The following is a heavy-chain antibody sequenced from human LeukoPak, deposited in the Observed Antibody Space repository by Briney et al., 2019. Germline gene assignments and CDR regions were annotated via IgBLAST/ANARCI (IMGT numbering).Heavy chain of an antibody. D-gene: IGHD4-11*01. CDR2: IYHSGST. J-gene: IGHJ6*02. CDR1: GGSISSSNW. Sequence: SGTLSLTCAVSGGSISSSNWWSWVRQPPGKGLEWIGEIYHSGSTNYNPSLKSRVTISVDKSKNQFSLKLSSATAADTAAYYCARVHYSNYVYYGMDVWGQGTTVTVSS. CDR3: ARVHYSNYVYYGMDV. V-gene: IGHV4-4*02.